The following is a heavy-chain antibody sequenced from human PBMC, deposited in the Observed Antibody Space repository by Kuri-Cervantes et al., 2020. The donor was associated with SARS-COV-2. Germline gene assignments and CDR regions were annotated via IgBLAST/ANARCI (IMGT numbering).Heavy chain of an antibody. Sequence: ASVKVSCKASGYTFTSYDISWVRQAPGQGLEWMGWISAYNGNTNYAQKLQGRVTMTTDTSTSTAYMELRSLRSEDTAVYYCARARVAAHPNYYYDGMDVWGQGPTVTVSS. D-gene: IGHD2-15*01. J-gene: IGHJ6*02. CDR2: ISAYNGNT. CDR1: GYTFTSYD. V-gene: IGHV1-18*01. CDR3: ARARVAAHPNYYYDGMDV.